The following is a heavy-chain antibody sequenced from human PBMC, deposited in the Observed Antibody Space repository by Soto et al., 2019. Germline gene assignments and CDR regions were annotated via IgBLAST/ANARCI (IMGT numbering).Heavy chain of an antibody. V-gene: IGHV5-51*01. CDR3: ARPSGAGFGEVVDY. Sequence: PGESLKISCQGSGYSFSSYWIGWVRQMPGRGLEWMGIIYPGDSDTRYIPSFEGQVTISADKSISTAYLHWSSLKASDTAMYYCARPSGAGFGEVVDYWGQGTLVTVSS. CDR2: IYPGDSDT. CDR1: GYSFSSYW. J-gene: IGHJ4*02. D-gene: IGHD3-16*01.